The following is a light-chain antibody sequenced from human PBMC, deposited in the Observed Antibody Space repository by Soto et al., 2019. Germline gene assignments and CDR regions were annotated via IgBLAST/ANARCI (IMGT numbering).Light chain of an antibody. V-gene: IGKV3-20*01. CDR3: QQYGTSPWT. J-gene: IGKJ1*01. CDR1: QTVIPNN. Sequence: EIVLTQSPDTLSLSPGERATLSCRASQTVIPNNLAWHQQKPGQTPRLLVYGASSRATGIPDRFSGSGSGTDFTLTISRLEPEDFAVYYCQQYGTSPWTFGQGTKVEMK. CDR2: GAS.